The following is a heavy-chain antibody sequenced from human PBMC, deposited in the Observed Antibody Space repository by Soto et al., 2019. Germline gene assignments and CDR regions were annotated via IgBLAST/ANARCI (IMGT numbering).Heavy chain of an antibody. CDR1: GGTFSSYT. V-gene: IGHV1-69*02. CDR2: IIPILGIA. J-gene: IGHJ4*02. Sequence: QVQLVQSGAEVKKPGSSVKVSCKASGGTFSSYTISWVRQAPGQGLEWMGRIIPILGIANYAQKFQGRVTITADKSTSTAYMGLSSLRSEDTAVYYCARWSGGAVAGSLMEDYWGQGTLVTVSS. CDR3: ARWSGGAVAGSLMEDY. D-gene: IGHD6-19*01.